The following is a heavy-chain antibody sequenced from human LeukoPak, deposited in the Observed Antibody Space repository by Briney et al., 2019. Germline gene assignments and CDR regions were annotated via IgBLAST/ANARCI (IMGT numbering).Heavy chain of an antibody. Sequence: PSETLSLTCAVSGDSVTNRKYLWGWIRQPPGKGLEWIGNVDNDGRTYYDPSLRGRVTISLDTSKNHFSLNLNFVSDADTAIYYCARYSRVFGWFDPWGRGTLVTVSS. D-gene: IGHD4-11*01. V-gene: IGHV4-39*02. CDR3: ARYSRVFGWFDP. CDR2: VDNDGRT. CDR1: GDSVTNRKYL. J-gene: IGHJ5*02.